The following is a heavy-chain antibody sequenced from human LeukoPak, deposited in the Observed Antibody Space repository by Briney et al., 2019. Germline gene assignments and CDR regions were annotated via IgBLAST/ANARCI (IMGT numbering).Heavy chain of an antibody. CDR3: ARDRGSGWYGGFDY. J-gene: IGHJ4*02. Sequence: ETLSLTGTVSGGSISSYYWSWIRQPAGKGLEWIGRIYTSGSTNYNPSLKSRVTMSVDTSKNQFSLKLSSVTAADTAVYYCARDRGSGWYGGFDYWGQGTLVTVSS. V-gene: IGHV4-4*07. CDR2: IYTSGST. CDR1: GGSISSYY. D-gene: IGHD6-19*01.